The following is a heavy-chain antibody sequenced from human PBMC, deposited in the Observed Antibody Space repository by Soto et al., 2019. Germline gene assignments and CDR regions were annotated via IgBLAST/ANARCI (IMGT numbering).Heavy chain of an antibody. V-gene: IGHV1-69*04. CDR2: IIPILGIA. CDR1: GGTFSSYT. D-gene: IGHD4-4*01. CDR3: ARDRGSNDYSNYGGFDY. J-gene: IGHJ4*02. Sequence: SVKVSCKASGGTFSSYTISWVRQAPGQGLEWMGRIIPILGIANYAQKFQGRVTITADKSTSTAYMELSSLRSEDTAVYYCARDRGSNDYSNYGGFDYWGQGTLVTVSS.